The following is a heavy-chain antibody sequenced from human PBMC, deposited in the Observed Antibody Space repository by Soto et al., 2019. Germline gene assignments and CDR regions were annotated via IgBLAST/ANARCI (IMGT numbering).Heavy chain of an antibody. V-gene: IGHV1-69*01. CDR3: ARDRVSRPYFVY. J-gene: IGHJ4*02. CDR2: IIPIFGTA. Sequence: SVKVSCTASGVPFSSYAIGWVRQAPGQGLEWMGGIIPIFGTANYAQKFQGRVTITADESTSTAYMELSSLRSEDTAVYYCARDRVSRPYFVYWGQGTLVTV. CDR1: GVPFSSYA. D-gene: IGHD6-13*01.